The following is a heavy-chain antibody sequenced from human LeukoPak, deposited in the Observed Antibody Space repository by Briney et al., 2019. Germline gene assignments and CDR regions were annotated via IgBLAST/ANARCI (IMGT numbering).Heavy chain of an antibody. D-gene: IGHD3-3*01. Sequence: GRFLRLSCAASGFTFDDYAMHWVRQAPGKGLEWVSGITWNSGSIAYADSVKGRFTISRDNAKNSLYLQMNSLRAEDTALYYCAKGITIFGVVINGMDVWGQGTTVTVSS. V-gene: IGHV3-9*01. CDR1: GFTFDDYA. CDR2: ITWNSGSI. CDR3: AKGITIFGVVINGMDV. J-gene: IGHJ6*02.